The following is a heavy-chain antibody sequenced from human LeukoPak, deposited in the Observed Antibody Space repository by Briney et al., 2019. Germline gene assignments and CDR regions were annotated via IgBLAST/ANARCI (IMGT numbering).Heavy chain of an antibody. CDR3: ARDVNWIQLWHEFDY. CDR1: GGSISSSSYY. CDR2: IYYSGRT. Sequence: PSETLSLTCTVSGGSISSSSYYWGWIRQPPGKGLEWIGSIYYSGRTYYNPSLKSRVTISVDTSKNQFSLKLSSVTAADTAVYYCARDVNWIQLWHEFDYWGQGTLVTVSS. J-gene: IGHJ4*02. D-gene: IGHD5-18*01. V-gene: IGHV4-39*02.